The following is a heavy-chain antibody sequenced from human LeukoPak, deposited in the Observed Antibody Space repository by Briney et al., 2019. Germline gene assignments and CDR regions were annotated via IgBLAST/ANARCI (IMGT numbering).Heavy chain of an antibody. CDR2: IIPIFGTA. D-gene: IGHD3-9*01. CDR1: GYTFTRYY. Sequence: SVKVSCKASGYTFTRYYMHWVRQAPGQGLEWMGGIIPIFGTANYAQKFQGRVTITADESTSTAYMELSSLRSEDTAVYYCARVAVLRYFDSPRVSDYGMDVWGQGTTVTVSS. J-gene: IGHJ6*02. V-gene: IGHV1-69*13. CDR3: ARVAVLRYFDSPRVSDYGMDV.